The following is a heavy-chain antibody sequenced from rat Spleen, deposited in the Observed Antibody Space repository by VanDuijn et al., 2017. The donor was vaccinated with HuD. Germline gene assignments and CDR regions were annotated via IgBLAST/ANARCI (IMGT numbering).Heavy chain of an antibody. CDR1: GFTFNNYW. Sequence: EVQLVESGGGLVQPGRSLKLSCVASGFTFNNYWMTWIRQAPGKGLEWVASISPSGGSTYYRDSVKGRFTISRDNAKSTLYLQMDSLRSEDTATYYCATTSYFDYWGQGVMVTVSS. V-gene: IGHV5-31*01. CDR3: ATTSYFDY. D-gene: IGHD1-10*01. CDR2: ISPSGGST. J-gene: IGHJ2*01.